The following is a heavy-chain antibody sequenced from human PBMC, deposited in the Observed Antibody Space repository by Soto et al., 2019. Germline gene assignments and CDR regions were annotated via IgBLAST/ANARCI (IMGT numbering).Heavy chain of an antibody. J-gene: IGHJ6*02. CDR3: ARLSKQGSDYGMDV. Sequence: EVQLVESGGGLVKPGGSLRLSCAASGFTFSSYGMNWVHQAPGKGLEWVSSISGSSSYIYYADSVKGRFTISRDNGKESLYLQMNSLRADDAAVYYCARLSKQGSDYGMDVWGQGTTVTVSS. CDR2: ISGSSSYI. V-gene: IGHV3-21*01. D-gene: IGHD2-2*01. CDR1: GFTFSSYG.